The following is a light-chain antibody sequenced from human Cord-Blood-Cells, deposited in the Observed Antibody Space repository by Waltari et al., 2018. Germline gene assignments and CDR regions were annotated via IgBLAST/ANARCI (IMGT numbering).Light chain of an antibody. Sequence: IVLSQSPGTLSLSPGERATLSCRASRSVSISYLAWYQQKPGQAPRLLIYGASSRATGIPDRFSGSGSGTDFTLTISRLEPEDFAVYYCQQYGSSPRTFGQGTKLEIK. CDR3: QQYGSSPRT. V-gene: IGKV3-20*01. J-gene: IGKJ2*01. CDR1: RSVSISY. CDR2: GAS.